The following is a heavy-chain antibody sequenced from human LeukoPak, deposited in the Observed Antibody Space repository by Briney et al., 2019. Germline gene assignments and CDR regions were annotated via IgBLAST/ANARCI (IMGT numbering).Heavy chain of an antibody. V-gene: IGHV3-7*05. J-gene: IGHJ4*02. CDR2: IKQDGSQK. CDR1: GFTFSTYW. CDR3: ARDVGGNLDY. D-gene: IGHD1-26*01. Sequence: GGSLRLSRAASGFTFSTYWMAWVRQAPGKGLEWVANIKQDGSQKNYVDSVRGRFIISRDNDKNLLYLQMNSLRAEDTAVYHCARDVGGNLDYWGQGILVTVSS.